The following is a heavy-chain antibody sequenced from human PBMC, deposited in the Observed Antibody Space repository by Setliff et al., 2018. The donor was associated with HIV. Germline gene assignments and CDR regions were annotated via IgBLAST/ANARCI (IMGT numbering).Heavy chain of an antibody. V-gene: IGHV1-46*01. Sequence: ASVKVSCKASGYTFTSYYIHWVRQARGHGLEWMGSINPSRGSITYAQRFQGRVTMTRDTSTTTVYMELSSLRPEDTAVYYCARDVIVYFDRGDSPAYWGKGTAVTVSS. CDR2: INPSRGSI. D-gene: IGHD4-17*01. CDR3: ARDVIVYFDRGDSPAY. CDR1: GYTFTSYY. J-gene: IGHJ6*04.